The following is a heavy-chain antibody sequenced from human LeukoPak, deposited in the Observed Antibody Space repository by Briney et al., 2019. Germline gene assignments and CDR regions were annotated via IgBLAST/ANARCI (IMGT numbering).Heavy chain of an antibody. CDR1: GASINNYF. V-gene: IGHV4-59*01. Sequence: SETLSLTCTVSGASINNYFWSWVRQPPGKGLEWIGYMYSSGSSTYNPSLKSRVTMSIDPSRNQLSLRVTSVTAADTAVYYCARGGWLKTSYYFDFWGQGSLFTVSS. CDR3: ARGGWLKTSYYFDF. D-gene: IGHD5-24*01. J-gene: IGHJ4*02. CDR2: MYSSGSS.